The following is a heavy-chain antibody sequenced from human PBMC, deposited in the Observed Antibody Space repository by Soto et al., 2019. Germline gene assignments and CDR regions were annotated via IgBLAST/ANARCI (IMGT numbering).Heavy chain of an antibody. CDR2: IIPIFGTA. Sequence: QVQLVQSGAEVKKPGSSVKVSCKASGGTFSSYAISWVRQAPGQGLEWMGGIIPIFGTADYAQKFQGRVTITADESPSTAYMELSSLRSEDTAVYYCASSRLGGTGYYYGMDVWGQGTTVTVSS. V-gene: IGHV1-69*12. CDR3: ASSRLGGTGYYYGMDV. J-gene: IGHJ6*02. CDR1: GGTFSSYA. D-gene: IGHD3-16*01.